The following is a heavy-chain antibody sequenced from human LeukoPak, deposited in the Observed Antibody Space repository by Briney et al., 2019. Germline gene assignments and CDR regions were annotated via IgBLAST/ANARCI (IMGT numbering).Heavy chain of an antibody. J-gene: IGHJ6*04. V-gene: IGHV1-8*01. CDR3: ASACSWANDLYYYVSV. CDR1: GYTFPSYD. Sequence: GASVKVSCKASGYTFPSYDIIWVRQATGQGLEWMGWMNPNSGNTGYAQKFQGRVTMTMDTAITTAYRELSSLRSDDTPVYYCASACSWANDLYYYVSVSGKGTAVTVSS. CDR2: MNPNSGNT. D-gene: IGHD2-8*01.